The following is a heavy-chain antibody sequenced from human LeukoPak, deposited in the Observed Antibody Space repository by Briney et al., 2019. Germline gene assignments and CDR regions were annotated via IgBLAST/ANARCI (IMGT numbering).Heavy chain of an antibody. V-gene: IGHV4-4*07. J-gene: IGHJ4*02. D-gene: IGHD5-18*01. CDR3: ARDRWGYSYGGD. Sequence: SETLSLTCTVFGGSISSYYWSWIRQPAGKGLEWIGRIYTSGSTNYNPSLKSRVTMSVDTSRNQFSLKLSPVTAADTAVYYCARDRWGYSYGGDWGQGTLVTVSS. CDR1: GGSISSYY. CDR2: IYTSGST.